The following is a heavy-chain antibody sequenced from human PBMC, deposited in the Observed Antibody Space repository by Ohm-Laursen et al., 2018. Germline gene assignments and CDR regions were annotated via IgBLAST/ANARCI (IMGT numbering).Heavy chain of an antibody. CDR1: GFTFSNAW. D-gene: IGHD3-10*01. CDR2: IKSKTYGGTT. CDR3: TTAPYYYGSGNWFDP. J-gene: IGHJ5*02. Sequence: SLRLSCAASGFTFSNAWMSWVRQAPGKGLEWVGRIKSKTYGGTTDYAAPVKGRFTISRDDSKNTLYLQMNSLKTEDTAVYYCTTAPYYYGSGNWFDPWGQGTLVTVSS. V-gene: IGHV3-15*01.